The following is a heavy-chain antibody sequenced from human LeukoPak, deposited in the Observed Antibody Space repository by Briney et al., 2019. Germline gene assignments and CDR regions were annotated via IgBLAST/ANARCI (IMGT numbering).Heavy chain of an antibody. Sequence: GASVKVSCKASGGTFSSYDINWVRQATGQGLEWMGWMNPNSGNTGYAQKFQGRVTMTRNTSISTAYVELSSLRSEDTAVYYCALDYYDSSGYYSVLEDWGQGTLVTVSS. CDR3: ALDYYDSSGYYSVLED. CDR1: GGTFSSYD. CDR2: MNPNSGNT. V-gene: IGHV1-8*02. J-gene: IGHJ4*02. D-gene: IGHD3-22*01.